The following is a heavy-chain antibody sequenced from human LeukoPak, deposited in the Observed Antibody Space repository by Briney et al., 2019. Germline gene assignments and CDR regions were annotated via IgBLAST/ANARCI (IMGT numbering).Heavy chain of an antibody. D-gene: IGHD4-23*01. Sequence: SETLSLTCTVSGGSISNTIYHWGWIRQPPGKGLEWIGSIYYSGSTYYNPSLKSRVTISVDTSKNQFSLKLSSVTAADTAVYYCAREPHYGGNSRFDYWGQGTLVTVSS. J-gene: IGHJ4*02. CDR3: AREPHYGGNSRFDY. V-gene: IGHV4-39*07. CDR1: GGSISNTIYH. CDR2: IYYSGST.